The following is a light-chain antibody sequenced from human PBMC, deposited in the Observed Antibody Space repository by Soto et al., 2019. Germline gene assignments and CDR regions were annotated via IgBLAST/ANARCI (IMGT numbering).Light chain of an antibody. Sequence: EIVLTQSPATLSLSPGERATLSCRASQSVSSYLVWYQQKPGQAPRLLIYEASNRATGIPARFSGSGSGTDFTLTISSLEAEDFAVYYCQQRSNWPPVTFGQGTKVEIK. CDR3: QQRSNWPPVT. J-gene: IGKJ1*01. CDR1: QSVSSY. V-gene: IGKV3-11*01. CDR2: EAS.